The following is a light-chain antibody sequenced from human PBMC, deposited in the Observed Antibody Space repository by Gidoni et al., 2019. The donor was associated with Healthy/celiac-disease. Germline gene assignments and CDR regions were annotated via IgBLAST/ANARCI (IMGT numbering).Light chain of an antibody. Sequence: DIQMTQYPSSLYASVGDRFTITCRASQSISSYLNWYQQKPGKAPKLLIYAASSLQSGVPSRFSGSGSGTDFTLTISSLQPEDFATYYCQQCYSTMCSFGQGTKLEIK. V-gene: IGKV1-39*01. CDR3: QQCYSTMCS. J-gene: IGKJ2*04. CDR2: AAS. CDR1: QSISSY.